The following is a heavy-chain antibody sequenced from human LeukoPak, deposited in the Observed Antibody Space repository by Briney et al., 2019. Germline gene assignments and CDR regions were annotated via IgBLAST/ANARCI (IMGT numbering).Heavy chain of an antibody. CDR3: ARDLSTYDILTGYSAATIFDY. CDR2: INHSGST. J-gene: IGHJ4*02. CDR1: GGSFSGYY. Sequence: SETLSLTCAVYGGSFSGYYWSWIRQPPGKGLEWIGEINHSGSTNYNPSLKSRVTISVDTSKNQFSLKLSSVTAADTAVYYCARDLSTYDILTGYSAATIFDYWGQGTLVTVSS. V-gene: IGHV4-34*01. D-gene: IGHD3-9*01.